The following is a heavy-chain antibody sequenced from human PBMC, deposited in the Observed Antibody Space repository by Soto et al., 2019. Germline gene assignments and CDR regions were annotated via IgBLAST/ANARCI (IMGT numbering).Heavy chain of an antibody. CDR2: IYYSGST. D-gene: IGHD3-10*01. Sequence: LSLTCTVSGGSISSYYWSWIRQPPGKGLEWIGYIYYSGSTNYNPSLKSRVTISVDTSKNQFSLKLSSVTAADTAVYYCATVWFGELSSNWFDPWGQGTLVTVSS. V-gene: IGHV4-59*01. J-gene: IGHJ5*02. CDR1: GGSISSYY. CDR3: ATVWFGELSSNWFDP.